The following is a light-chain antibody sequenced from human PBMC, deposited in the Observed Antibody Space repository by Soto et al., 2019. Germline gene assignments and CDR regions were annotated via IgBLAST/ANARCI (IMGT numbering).Light chain of an antibody. J-gene: IGLJ1*01. V-gene: IGLV1-40*01. CDR3: QSYDNSLSGYV. CDR1: SSNIGAGYD. CDR2: GNT. Sequence: QSVLTQPPSVSGAPGQRVTTSCTGSSSNIGAGYDVHWYQQHPGTAPKLLIFGNTNRPSGVPDRFSGSKSGTSASLAITGLQAEDEADYYCQSYDNSLSGYVFATGTKLTVL.